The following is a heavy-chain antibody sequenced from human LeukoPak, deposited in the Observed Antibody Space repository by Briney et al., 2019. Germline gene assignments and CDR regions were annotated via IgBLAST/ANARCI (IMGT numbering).Heavy chain of an antibody. Sequence: SETLSLTCTVSGGSTNNSTYYWAWIRQPPGKGLEWIGYIFYRGNTNYNPSLKSRVTISVDTSRNQFSLKLSSVTAADTAVYYCARGLKRGSDWYEDYWGQGTPVTVSS. D-gene: IGHD6-13*01. V-gene: IGHV4-61*05. CDR2: IFYRGNT. CDR1: GGSTNNSTYY. J-gene: IGHJ4*02. CDR3: ARGLKRGSDWYEDY.